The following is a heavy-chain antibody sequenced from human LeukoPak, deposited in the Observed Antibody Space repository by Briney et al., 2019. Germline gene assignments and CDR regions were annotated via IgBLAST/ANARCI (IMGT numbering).Heavy chain of an antibody. V-gene: IGHV3-23*01. CDR3: AKDLMGRAFDI. J-gene: IGHJ3*02. CDR2: ISGSGGST. D-gene: IGHD3-10*01. CDR1: GFTFSSYA. Sequence: GGSLRPSCAALGFTFSSYAMGGFGQAQGRGREWVSAISGSGGSTYYADSVKGRFTISRDNSKNTLYLQMNSLRAEDTAVYYCAKDLMGRAFDIWGQGTMVTVSS.